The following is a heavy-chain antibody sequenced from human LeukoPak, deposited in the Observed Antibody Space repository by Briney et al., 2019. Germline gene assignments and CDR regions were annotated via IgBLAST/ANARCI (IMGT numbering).Heavy chain of an antibody. D-gene: IGHD6-13*01. CDR3: ARDWYSSSWSQPKYFQH. CDR1: GYTFTGYY. CDR2: INPNSGGT. J-gene: IGHJ1*01. Sequence: ASVKVSCKASGYTFTGYYMHWVRQAPGQGLEWMGWINPNSGGTNYAQKFQGRVTMTRDTSISTAYMELSRLRSDDTAVYYCARDWYSSSWSQPKYFQHWGQGTLVTVSS. V-gene: IGHV1-2*02.